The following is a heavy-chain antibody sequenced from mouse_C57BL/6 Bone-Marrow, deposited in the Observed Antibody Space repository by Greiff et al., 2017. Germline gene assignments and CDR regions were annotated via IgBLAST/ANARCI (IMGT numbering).Heavy chain of an antibody. V-gene: IGHV1-72*01. CDR2: IDPTSGGT. D-gene: IGHD1-1*01. Sequence: VQLQQPGAELVKPGASVKLSCKASGYTFTSYWMHWVKQRPGRGLEWIGRIDPTSGGTKYNEKFKSKATLTVDKPSSTAYMQLSSLTSEDSAVYDCARSRYGSSYRYFDVWGTGTTVTVSS. CDR3: ARSRYGSSYRYFDV. CDR1: GYTFTSYW. J-gene: IGHJ1*03.